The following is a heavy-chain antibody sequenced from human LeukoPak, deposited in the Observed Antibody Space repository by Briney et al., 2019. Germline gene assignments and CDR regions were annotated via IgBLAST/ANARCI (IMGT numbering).Heavy chain of an antibody. V-gene: IGHV3-48*02. J-gene: IGHJ3*02. CDR2: IRTSGGVV. Sequence: GGSLRLSCAASGFSFSNAWMNWVRQPPGKGLEWISYIRTSGGVVSYTDSVKGRFTISTDSAKNSLYLQMNSLRDDDTAVYYCVRDQFYAFDIWGQGTMVTVSS. CDR1: GFSFSNAW. CDR3: VRDQFYAFDI.